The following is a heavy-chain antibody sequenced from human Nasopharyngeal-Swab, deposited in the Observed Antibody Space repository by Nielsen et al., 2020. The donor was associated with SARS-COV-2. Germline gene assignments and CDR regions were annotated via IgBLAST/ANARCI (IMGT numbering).Heavy chain of an antibody. CDR1: GFTFSSYW. Sequence: GGSLRLSCAASGFTFSSYWMSWVRQAPGKGLEWVANIKQDGSEKYYVDSVKGRFTISRDNAKNSLYLQMNSLRAEDTAVYYCARDSYGSGSDYYYYGMDVWGQGTTVTVFS. V-gene: IGHV3-7*01. J-gene: IGHJ6*02. CDR2: IKQDGSEK. CDR3: ARDSYGSGSDYYYYGMDV. D-gene: IGHD3-10*01.